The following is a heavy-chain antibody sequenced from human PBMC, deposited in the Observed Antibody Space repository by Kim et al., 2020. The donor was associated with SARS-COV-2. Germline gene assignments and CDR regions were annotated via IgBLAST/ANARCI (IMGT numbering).Heavy chain of an antibody. D-gene: IGHD3-10*01. J-gene: IGHJ6*02. CDR2: INPNSGGT. V-gene: IGHV1-2*04. Sequence: ASVKVSCKASGYTFTGYYMHWVRQAPGQGLEWMGWINPNSGGTNYAQKFQGWVTMTRDTSISTAYMELSRLRSDDTAVYYCAIYYGSDLLSYYGMDVWAKGPRSPSP. CDR1: GYTFTGYY. CDR3: AIYYGSDLLSYYGMDV.